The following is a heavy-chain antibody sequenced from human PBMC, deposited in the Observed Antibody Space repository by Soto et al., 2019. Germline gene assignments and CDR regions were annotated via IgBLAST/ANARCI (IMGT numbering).Heavy chain of an antibody. J-gene: IGHJ4*02. CDR1: GFTFRSYG. CDR2: VWYDGSNK. D-gene: IGHD3-16*01. V-gene: IGHV3-33*06. CDR3: TKGATSPFDS. Sequence: PGGSLRLSCETSGFTFRSYGFHWVRQAPGKGLEWVAVVWYDGSNKDYGESVKGRFTVSRDNSKNTLYLQLLNLKASDTAIYYCTKGATSPFDSWGQGTRVTVSS.